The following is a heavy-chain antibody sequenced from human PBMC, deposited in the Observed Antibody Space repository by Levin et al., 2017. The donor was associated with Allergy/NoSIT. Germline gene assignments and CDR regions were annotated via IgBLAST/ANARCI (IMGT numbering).Heavy chain of an antibody. CDR3: AKVGLEMATTYIFDY. Sequence: GGSLRLSCAASGFTFSSYGMHWVRQAPGKGLEWVAVISYDGSNKYYADSVKGRFTISRDNSKNTLYLQMNSLRAEDTAVYYCAKVGLEMATTYIFDYWGQGTLVTVSS. D-gene: IGHD5-24*01. J-gene: IGHJ4*02. V-gene: IGHV3-30*18. CDR1: GFTFSSYG. CDR2: ISYDGSNK.